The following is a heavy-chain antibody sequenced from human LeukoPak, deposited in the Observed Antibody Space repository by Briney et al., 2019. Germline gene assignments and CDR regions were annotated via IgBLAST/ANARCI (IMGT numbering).Heavy chain of an antibody. CDR3: ARGASGGDYFDY. D-gene: IGHD1-14*01. Sequence: SETLSLTCTVSGVSISSSNSYWGWIRQPPGKGLEWIGYIYYSGSTNYNPSLKSRVTISVDTSKNQFSLKLSSVTAADTAVYYCARGASGGDYFDYWGQGTLVTVSS. J-gene: IGHJ4*02. CDR2: IYYSGST. V-gene: IGHV4-61*05. CDR1: GVSISSSNSY.